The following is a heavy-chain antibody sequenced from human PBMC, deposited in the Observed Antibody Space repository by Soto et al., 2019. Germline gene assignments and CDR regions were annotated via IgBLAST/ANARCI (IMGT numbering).Heavy chain of an antibody. D-gene: IGHD1-1*01. CDR3: AKHLADRYHFDY. Sequence: PGGSLRLSCAASGFTFNYYAISWVRQAPGKGLEWVSAISGTGGSTYYADSAKGRFTISRDNSKNTLYLQMNSLRAEDTAVYYCAKHLADRYHFDYWGLGTPVTVSS. CDR1: GFTFNYYA. J-gene: IGHJ4*02. CDR2: ISGTGGST. V-gene: IGHV3-23*01.